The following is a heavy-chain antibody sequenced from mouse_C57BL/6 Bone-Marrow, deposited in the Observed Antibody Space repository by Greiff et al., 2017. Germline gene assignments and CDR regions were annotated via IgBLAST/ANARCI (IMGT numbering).Heavy chain of an antibody. CDR2: IYPGNSDT. J-gene: IGHJ3*01. D-gene: IGHD1-1*01. Sequence: EVQLQQSGTVLARPGASVKMSCKTSGYTFTSYWMHWVKQRPGQGLEWIGAIYPGNSDTSYNQKFKGKAKLTAVTSASTAYMELSSLTNEDSAVYYCTGYYGSSYGFAYWGQGTLVTVSA. CDR1: GYTFTSYW. CDR3: TGYYGSSYGFAY. V-gene: IGHV1-5*01.